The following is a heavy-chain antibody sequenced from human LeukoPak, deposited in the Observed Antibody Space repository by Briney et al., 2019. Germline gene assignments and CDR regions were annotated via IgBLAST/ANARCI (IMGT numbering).Heavy chain of an antibody. CDR3: ARQVTRDYVWGSYRYGYFDY. CDR2: ISSSGSTI. D-gene: IGHD3-16*02. CDR1: GFTFSDYY. V-gene: IGHV3-11*04. Sequence: GGSLRLSCAASGFTFSDYYMSWIRQAPGKGLEWVSYISSSGSTIYYADSVKGRFTISRDNAKNSLYLQMNSLRAEDTAVYYCARQVTRDYVWGSYRYGYFDYWGQGTLVTVSS. J-gene: IGHJ4*02.